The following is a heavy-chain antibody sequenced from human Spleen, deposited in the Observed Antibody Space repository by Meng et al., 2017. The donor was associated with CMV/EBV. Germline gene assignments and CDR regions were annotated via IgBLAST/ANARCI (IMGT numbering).Heavy chain of an antibody. D-gene: IGHD2-2*01. J-gene: IGHJ3*02. CDR1: GFTFSDYY. CDR3: ARGLYCSSTSCYVPDAFDI. Sequence: GESLKISCAASGFTFSDYYMSWIRQAPGKGLEWVSYISSSGSTIYYADSVKGRFTISRDNAKNSLYLQMNSLRAEDTAVYYCARGLYCSSTSCYVPDAFDIWGQGTMVTVSS. CDR2: ISSSGSTI. V-gene: IGHV3-11*04.